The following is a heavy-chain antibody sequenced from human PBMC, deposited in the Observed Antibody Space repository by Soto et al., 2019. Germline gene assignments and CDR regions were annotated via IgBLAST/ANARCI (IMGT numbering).Heavy chain of an antibody. CDR3: VAAEDEY. CDR2: MTGDGRTT. Sequence: GGSLRLSCAASGFTFGDYWMHWVRQPPGKGPEWVSRMTGDGRTTQYADSVKVRFTASRDYAKSTLYLQMNSLRAEDRAVYYCVAAEDEYCGPGTMVTVAS. CDR1: GFTFGDYW. V-gene: IGHV3-74*03. D-gene: IGHD6-25*01. J-gene: IGHJ4*02.